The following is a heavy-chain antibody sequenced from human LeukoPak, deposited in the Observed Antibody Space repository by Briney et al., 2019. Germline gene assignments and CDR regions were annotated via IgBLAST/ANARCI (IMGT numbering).Heavy chain of an antibody. CDR1: GFTFSSYW. J-gene: IGHJ4*02. D-gene: IGHD2-15*01. CDR3: VRGSPYGGSWQYYFEF. CDR2: INSDGSST. Sequence: PGGSLRLSCAASGFTFSSYWMHWVRHAPGKGLVWVSRINSDGSSTNYADSVKGRFTISRDNAKNTLYLQMNSLRAEDTAVYYCVRGSPYGGSWQYYFEFWGQGVLVTVSS. V-gene: IGHV3-74*01.